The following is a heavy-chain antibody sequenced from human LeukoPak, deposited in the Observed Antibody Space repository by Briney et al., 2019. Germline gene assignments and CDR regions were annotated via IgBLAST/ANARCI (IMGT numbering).Heavy chain of an antibody. D-gene: IGHD3-10*01. J-gene: IGHJ4*02. CDR3: ASVDYYGSGNYYNDVDY. CDR2: ISSSSSYI. Sequence: GGSLRLSCAASGFTFSSYSMNGVGQAPGKGLEGVSSISSSSSYIYYADSVKGRFTISRDNAKNSLYLQMNSLRAEDTALYYCASVDYYGSGNYYNDVDYWGQGTLVTVSS. V-gene: IGHV3-21*01. CDR1: GFTFSSYS.